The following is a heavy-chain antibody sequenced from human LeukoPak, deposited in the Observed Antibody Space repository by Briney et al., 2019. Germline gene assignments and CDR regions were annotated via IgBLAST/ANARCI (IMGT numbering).Heavy chain of an antibody. CDR2: IYYSGDT. V-gene: IGHV4-59*12. J-gene: IGHJ4*02. CDR3: AGRVRRFTRYDSSGYDY. CDR1: RGSISGYS. D-gene: IGHD3-22*01. Sequence: SETLSLTCTVSRGSISGYSWSWIRQSPGGGLEWIGYIYYSGDTAYNPSLRSRVTISVDTSKNQFSLKLSSVTAADTAVYYCAGRVRRFTRYDSSGYDYWGQGTLVTVSS.